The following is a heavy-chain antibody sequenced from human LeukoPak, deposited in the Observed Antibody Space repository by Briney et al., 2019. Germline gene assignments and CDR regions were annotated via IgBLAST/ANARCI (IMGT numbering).Heavy chain of an antibody. CDR3: ARSNVWFGELIG. J-gene: IGHJ4*02. Sequence: GGSLRLSCEASGFTFSSYAMHWVRQAPGKGLEWVAVISYDGSNKYYADSVKGRFTISRDNSKNTLYLQMNSLRAEATAVYYCARSNVWFGELIGWGQGTLVTVSS. V-gene: IGHV3-30*04. CDR2: ISYDGSNK. CDR1: GFTFSSYA. D-gene: IGHD3-10*01.